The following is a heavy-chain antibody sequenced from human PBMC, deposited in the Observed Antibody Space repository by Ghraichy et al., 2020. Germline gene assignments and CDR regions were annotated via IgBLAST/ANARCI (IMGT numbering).Heavy chain of an antibody. J-gene: IGHJ5*02. Sequence: LSLTCAASGFTFSSYGLHWVRQAPGKGLEWVAVIWYDEYNKYYADSVKGRFTISRDNSKNTLYLQMNSLRAEDTAVYYCARDVAAGTSVVYHWGQGTLLTVSS. V-gene: IGHV3-33*01. CDR2: IWYDEYNK. CDR1: GFTFSSYG. D-gene: IGHD1-1*01. CDR3: ARDVAAGTSVVYH.